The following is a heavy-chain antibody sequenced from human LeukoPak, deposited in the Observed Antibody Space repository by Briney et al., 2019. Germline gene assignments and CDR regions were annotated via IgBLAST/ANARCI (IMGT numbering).Heavy chain of an antibody. D-gene: IGHD1-26*01. Sequence: GGSLRLSCAASGFTFSSYWMHWVRQAPGKALEWVSSITSSGTYIFYADSVKGRFTISRDNAKNSLYLQMNSLGPEDTAVYYCARDPYSGNYGNYYYYYMDVWGKGTTVTISS. CDR2: ITSSGTYI. CDR1: GFTFSSYW. CDR3: ARDPYSGNYGNYYYYYMDV. V-gene: IGHV3-21*01. J-gene: IGHJ6*03.